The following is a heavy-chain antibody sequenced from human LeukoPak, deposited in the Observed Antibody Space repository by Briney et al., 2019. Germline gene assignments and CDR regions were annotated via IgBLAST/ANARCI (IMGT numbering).Heavy chain of an antibody. D-gene: IGHD4-11*01. J-gene: IGHJ4*02. CDR1: GFSLSDYY. V-gene: IGHV3-11*04. CDR3: ARVHNTVH. Sequence: GGSLTLSCAASGFSLSDYYVNWLRQVPGKGLEWVSYIKSGSTIIFYADSVKGRFSVSRDNANNSVHLQMTNLRDDDTAVYYCARVHNTVHWGQGLRVSVSS. CDR2: IKSGSTII.